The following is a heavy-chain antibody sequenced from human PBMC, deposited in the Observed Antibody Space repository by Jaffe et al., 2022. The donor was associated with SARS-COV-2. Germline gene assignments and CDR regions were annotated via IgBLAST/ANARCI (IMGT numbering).Heavy chain of an antibody. CDR2: ISYDGSNK. J-gene: IGHJ6*02. Sequence: QVQLVESGGGVVQPGRSLRLSCAASGFTFSSYGMHWVRQAPGKGLEWVAVISYDGSNKYYADSVKGRFTISRDNSKNTLYLQMNSLRAEDTAVYYCAKEYIVVVPAAIVGMDVWGQGTTVTVSS. V-gene: IGHV3-30*18. D-gene: IGHD2-2*01. CDR3: AKEYIVVVPAAIVGMDV. CDR1: GFTFSSYG.